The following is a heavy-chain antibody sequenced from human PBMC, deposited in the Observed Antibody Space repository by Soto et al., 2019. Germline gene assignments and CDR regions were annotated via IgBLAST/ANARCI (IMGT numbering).Heavy chain of an antibody. D-gene: IGHD1-20*01. V-gene: IGHV3-30*18. J-gene: IGHJ4*02. Sequence: PGGSLRLSCAASGFTFSSYGMHWVRQAPGKGLEWVAVISYDGSNKYYADSVNGRFTISRDDSKNTLYLQMNSLRAEDTAVYYSVKASTYNAQVYWGQGTLVTVSS. CDR3: VKASTYNAQVY. CDR1: GFTFSSYG. CDR2: ISYDGSNK.